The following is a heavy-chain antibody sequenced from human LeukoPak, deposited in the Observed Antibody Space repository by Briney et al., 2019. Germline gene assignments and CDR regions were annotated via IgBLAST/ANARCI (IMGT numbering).Heavy chain of an antibody. CDR3: AKEYSGYDFDY. Sequence: GGSLRLSCAASGFTLRSYDMTWVRQAPGKGLEWVAATSGSGVNSYYADSVRGRFTISRDNSQNTLYLQMDSLRAEDTALYYCAKEYSGYDFDYWGQGTLVTVSS. D-gene: IGHD5-12*01. V-gene: IGHV3-23*01. J-gene: IGHJ4*02. CDR1: GFTLRSYD. CDR2: TSGSGVNS.